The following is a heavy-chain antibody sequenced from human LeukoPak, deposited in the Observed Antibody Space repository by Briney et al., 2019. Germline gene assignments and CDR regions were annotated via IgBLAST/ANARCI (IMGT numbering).Heavy chain of an antibody. CDR3: ARDQEGFDY. V-gene: IGHV1-46*01. CDR2: IYPRDGST. J-gene: IGHJ4*02. Sequence: ASVKVSCKASGYTFTSYYIHWVRQAPGQGLEWMGMIYPRDGSTSYAQRFQDRVTVTRDTSTSTVHMELSGLRSEDTAVYYCARDQEGFDYWGQGTLITVSS. CDR1: GYTFTSYY.